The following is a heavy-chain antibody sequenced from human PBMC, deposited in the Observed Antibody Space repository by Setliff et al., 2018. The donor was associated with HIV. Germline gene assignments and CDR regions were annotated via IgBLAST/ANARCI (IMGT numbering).Heavy chain of an antibody. J-gene: IGHJ4*02. CDR2: ISYDGSDK. Sequence: PGESLKISCAASGFTFSSYEMHWVRQAPGKGLEWVAVISYDGSDKYYVDAVKGRFTISRDNSKNRLHLQRNSLRAEDTAVYYCVRAPRSSPRPLDYWGQGTLVTVSS. D-gene: IGHD6-6*01. CDR1: GFTFSSYE. CDR3: VRAPRSSPRPLDY. V-gene: IGHV3-30*13.